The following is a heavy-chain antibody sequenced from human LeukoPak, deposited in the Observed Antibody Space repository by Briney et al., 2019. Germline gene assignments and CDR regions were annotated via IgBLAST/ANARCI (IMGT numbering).Heavy chain of an antibody. CDR3: AKQVVRGVFDY. D-gene: IGHD3-10*01. CDR1: GFTFDDYA. J-gene: IGHJ4*02. CDR2: ISWDSGSI. V-gene: IGHV3-9*01. Sequence: GGSLRLSCAASGFTFDDYAMHWVRQAPGKGLEWVSGISWDSGSIGYADSVKGRFTISRDNAKNSLYLQMNSLRAEDTALYCCAKQVVRGVFDYWGQGTLVTVSS.